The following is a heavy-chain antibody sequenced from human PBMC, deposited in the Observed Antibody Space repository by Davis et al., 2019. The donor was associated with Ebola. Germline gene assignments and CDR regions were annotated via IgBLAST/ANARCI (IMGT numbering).Heavy chain of an antibody. CDR1: GDSVFGKNGA. J-gene: IGHJ6*02. V-gene: IGHV6-1*01. D-gene: IGHD5-24*01. CDR3: TRGWLRGSMDV. CDR2: TYYNSKWFT. Sequence: HSQTLSLTCAISGDSVFGKNGAWNWIRQSPSRGLEWLGRTYYNSKWFTDYAVSVRGRITINPDTSRNQFSLQANSVTPEDRGVYYCTRGWLRGSMDVWAQGTTVTVSS.